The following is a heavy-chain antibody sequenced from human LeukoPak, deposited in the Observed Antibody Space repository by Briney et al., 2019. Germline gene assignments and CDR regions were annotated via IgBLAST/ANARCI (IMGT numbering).Heavy chain of an antibody. D-gene: IGHD6-13*01. J-gene: IGHJ4*02. CDR3: AKDFRIAAAGSATDYFDY. V-gene: IGHV3-30*18. CDR2: MSYGGSNK. CDR1: GFTFSSYG. Sequence: GGSLRLSCAASGFTFSSYGMHWVRQAPGKGLEWVSVMSYGGSNKYYADSVKGRFTISRDNSKNTLYLQMNSLRAEDTAVYYCAKDFRIAAAGSATDYFDYWGQGTLVTVSS.